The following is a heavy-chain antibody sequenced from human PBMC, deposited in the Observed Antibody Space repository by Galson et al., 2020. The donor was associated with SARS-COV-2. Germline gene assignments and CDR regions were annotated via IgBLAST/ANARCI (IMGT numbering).Heavy chain of an antibody. CDR2: INSDGSST. J-gene: IGHJ3*02. CDR3: ARVFWGYDSSGRGAFDI. V-gene: IGHV3-74*01. Sequence: GESLKISCAASGFTFSSYWMHWVRQAPGKGLVWVSRINSDGSSTSYADSVKGRFTISRDNAKNTLYLQMNSLRAEDTAVYYCARVFWGYDSSGRGAFDIWGQGTMVTVSS. CDR1: GFTFSSYW. D-gene: IGHD3-22*01.